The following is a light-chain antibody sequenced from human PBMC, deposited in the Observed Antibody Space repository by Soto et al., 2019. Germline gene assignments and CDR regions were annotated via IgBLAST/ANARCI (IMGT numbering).Light chain of an antibody. CDR3: QQYGNSPQT. V-gene: IGKV3-20*01. Sequence: EIVLTQSPGTLSLSPGERATLSCTASQTVSSSFLAWYQQTPGQAPRLLIYAASSRATGIPDRFSGSGSGADFTLAISRLEPEDFAVYYCQQYGNSPQTFGQGTKVDIK. CDR2: AAS. CDR1: QTVSSSF. J-gene: IGKJ1*01.